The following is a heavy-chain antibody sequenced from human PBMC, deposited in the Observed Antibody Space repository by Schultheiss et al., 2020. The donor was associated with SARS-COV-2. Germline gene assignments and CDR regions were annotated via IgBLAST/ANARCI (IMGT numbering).Heavy chain of an antibody. CDR3: AREPAPYYSGSGRNYYYGLDV. D-gene: IGHD3-10*01. CDR1: GDSVSSASYY. J-gene: IGHJ6*02. V-gene: IGHV4-61*01. Sequence: SETLSLTCTVSGDSVSSASYYWNWVRQSPGKGLEWIGFVYPSGSINSNPSLKSRLTISVDTSRNQFSLRLTSATAADAAVYYCAREPAPYYSGSGRNYYYGLDVWGQGTTVTVSS. CDR2: VYPSGSI.